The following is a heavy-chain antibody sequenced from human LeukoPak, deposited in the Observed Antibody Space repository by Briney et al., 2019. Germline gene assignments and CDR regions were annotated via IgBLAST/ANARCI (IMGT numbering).Heavy chain of an antibody. Sequence: GASLQISCKGSGSSFTNYWIAWVRQLPGKGVEWMGIIYPGDYDTRYSPSFQGQVTISADKSIITAYLQLSSLKASDTAIYYCARRGDYCSADNCYPWWFDPWGQGTLVTVSS. V-gene: IGHV5-51*01. CDR2: IYPGDYDT. D-gene: IGHD2-15*01. J-gene: IGHJ5*02. CDR3: ARRGDYCSADNCYPWWFDP. CDR1: GSSFTNYW.